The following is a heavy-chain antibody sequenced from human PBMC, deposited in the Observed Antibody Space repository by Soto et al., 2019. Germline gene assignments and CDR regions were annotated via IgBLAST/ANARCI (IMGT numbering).Heavy chain of an antibody. Sequence: PSEPLSLTCTVSGGPISSSGYYWGWIRQPPGKGLEWIGSIYYSGSTYYNPSLKSRVTISVDTSKNQFSLKLSSVTAADTAVYYCARIRYSSGWYDYWGQGTQVTVSA. V-gene: IGHV4-39*01. D-gene: IGHD6-19*01. CDR3: ARIRYSSGWYDY. J-gene: IGHJ4*02. CDR1: GGPISSSGYY. CDR2: IYYSGST.